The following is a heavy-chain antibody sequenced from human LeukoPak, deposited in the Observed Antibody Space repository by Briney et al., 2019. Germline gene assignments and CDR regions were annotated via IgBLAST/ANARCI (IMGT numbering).Heavy chain of an antibody. CDR3: ARVVEGYYYDSSALRAFDI. V-gene: IGHV1-2*02. CDR1: GYTFTGYY. Sequence: WASVKVSCKASGYTFTGYYMHWVRQAPGQGLEWMGWINPNNGDTNYAQKFQGRVTMIRDTSISTAYMELSSLRSDDTAVYYCARVVEGYYYDSSALRAFDIWGQGTMVTVSS. D-gene: IGHD3-22*01. CDR2: INPNNGDT. J-gene: IGHJ3*02.